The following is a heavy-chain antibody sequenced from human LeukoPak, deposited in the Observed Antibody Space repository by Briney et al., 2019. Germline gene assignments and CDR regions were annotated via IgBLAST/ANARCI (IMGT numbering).Heavy chain of an antibody. D-gene: IGHD5-18*01. J-gene: IGHJ4*02. Sequence: GGSLRLSCAASGSTFSTYAMSWVRQAPGKGLEWVSAISGSGGSTYYADSVKGRFTISRDNSKNTLFLQMNSLRAEDTAVYYCAKDTTWIQLWFSYWGQGTLVTVSS. CDR2: ISGSGGST. CDR3: AKDTTWIQLWFSY. V-gene: IGHV3-23*01. CDR1: GSTFSTYA.